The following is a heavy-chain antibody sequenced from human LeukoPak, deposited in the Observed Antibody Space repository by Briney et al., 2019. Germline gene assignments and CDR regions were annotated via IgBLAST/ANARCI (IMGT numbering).Heavy chain of an antibody. CDR3: AKEKGYGLPFDY. D-gene: IGHD2-15*01. V-gene: IGHV3-23*01. J-gene: IGHJ4*02. CDR1: GFAFRNYG. CDR2: VNAKGDVT. Sequence: GGSLRLSCSASGFAFRNYGMAWVRQAPGKGLDFVSAVNAKGDVTFYADSVKGRFTMSRDNSKNTLYLQMNSLRAEDTAVYYCAKEKGYGLPFDYWGQGTLITASS.